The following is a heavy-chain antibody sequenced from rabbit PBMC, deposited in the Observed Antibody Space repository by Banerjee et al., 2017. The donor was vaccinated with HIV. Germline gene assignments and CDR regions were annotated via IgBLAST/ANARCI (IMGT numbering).Heavy chain of an antibody. CDR2: IYAGGSGST. V-gene: IGHV1S40*01. CDR3: GRGLISGRGYYLNL. J-gene: IGHJ4*01. CDR1: GFSFSSSYW. D-gene: IGHD1-1*01. Sequence: QSLEESGGDLVKPGASLTLTCTASGFSFSSSYWICWVRQAPGKGLEWIACIYAGGSGSTYYASWAKGRFTVSKASSTTVTLQMTSLTAADTATYFCGRGLISGRGYYLNLWGQGTLVTVS.